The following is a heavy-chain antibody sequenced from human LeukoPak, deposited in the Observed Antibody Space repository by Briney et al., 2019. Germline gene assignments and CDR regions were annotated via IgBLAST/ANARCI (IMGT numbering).Heavy chain of an antibody. V-gene: IGHV1-2*02. CDR2: INPNSGGT. Sequence: ASVKVSCKASGYTFTGYYMHWVRQAPGQGLEWMGWINPNSGGTNYAQKFQGRVTMTRDTSISTAYMELSRLRSEDTAVYYCARDRFHCTNGVCFYFDYWGQGTLVTVSS. J-gene: IGHJ4*02. D-gene: IGHD2-8*01. CDR3: ARDRFHCTNGVCFYFDY. CDR1: GYTFTGYY.